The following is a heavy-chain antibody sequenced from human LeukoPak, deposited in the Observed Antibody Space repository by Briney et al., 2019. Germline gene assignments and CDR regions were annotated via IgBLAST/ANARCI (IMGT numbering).Heavy chain of an antibody. D-gene: IGHD6-19*01. CDR1: GGSISSSSYY. CDR2: IYYGGST. CDR3: ARTEQWLANWFDP. Sequence: SETLSLTCTVSGGSISSSSYYWGWIRQPPGKGLEWIGSIYYGGSTYYNPSLKSRVTISVDTSKNQFSLKLSSVTAADTAVYYCARTEQWLANWFDPWGQGTLVTVSS. J-gene: IGHJ5*02. V-gene: IGHV4-39*07.